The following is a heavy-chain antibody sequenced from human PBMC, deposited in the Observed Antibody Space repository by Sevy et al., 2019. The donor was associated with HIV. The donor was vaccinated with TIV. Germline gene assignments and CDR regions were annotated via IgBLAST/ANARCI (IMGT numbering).Heavy chain of an antibody. CDR2: ISYDGSNK. J-gene: IGHJ4*02. V-gene: IGHV3-30*18. Sequence: GGSLRLSCAASGFTFSSYGMHWVRQAPGKGLEWVAVISYDGSNKYYADSVKGRFTIPGDNSKNTLYLQMNSLRAEDTAVYYCAKNELDIVVVPAALDYWGQGTLVTVSS. D-gene: IGHD2-2*03. CDR1: GFTFSSYG. CDR3: AKNELDIVVVPAALDY.